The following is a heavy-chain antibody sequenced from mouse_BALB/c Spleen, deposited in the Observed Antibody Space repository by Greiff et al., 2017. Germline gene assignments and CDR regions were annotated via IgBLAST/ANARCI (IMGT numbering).Heavy chain of an antibody. J-gene: IGHJ4*01. CDR2: IDPANGNT. CDR1: GFNIKDTY. CDR3: ASGLIYAMDY. D-gene: IGHD1-3*01. Sequence: VTLKVSGAELVKPGASVKLSCTASGFNIKDTYMHWVKQRPEQGLEWIGRIDPANGNTKYDPKFQGKATITADTSSNTAYLQLSSLTSEDTAVYYCASGLIYAMDYWGQGTSVTVSS. V-gene: IGHV14-3*02.